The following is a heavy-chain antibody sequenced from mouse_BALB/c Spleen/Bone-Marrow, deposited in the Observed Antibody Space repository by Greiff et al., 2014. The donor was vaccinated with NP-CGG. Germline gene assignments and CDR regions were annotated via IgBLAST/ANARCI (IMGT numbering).Heavy chain of an antibody. CDR1: GFNIKDTY. Sequence: VQLQQSGAELVKPGASVKLSCTASGFNIKDTYMHWVKQRPEQGLEWIGRIDPANGNTKYDPKFQGKATVTADTSSNTAYLQLSILTSEVTSDYYCATTYSWGVFAYWGQGTLVTVSA. D-gene: IGHD3-1*01. CDR2: IDPANGNT. CDR3: ATTYSWGVFAY. V-gene: IGHV14-3*02. J-gene: IGHJ3*01.